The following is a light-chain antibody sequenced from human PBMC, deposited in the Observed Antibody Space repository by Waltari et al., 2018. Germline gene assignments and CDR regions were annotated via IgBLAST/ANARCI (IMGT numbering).Light chain of an antibody. CDR2: DVS. Sequence: QSALTQPASVSGSPGQSITISCTGTSSAVGGYNYVSWYQPPPGKDPKLMIYDVSNRPSGVSNRFSGSKSGNTASLTISGLQAEDEADYYCSSYTSSSTRVFGGGTKLTVL. J-gene: IGLJ2*01. CDR1: SSAVGGYNY. CDR3: SSYTSSSTRV. V-gene: IGLV2-14*01.